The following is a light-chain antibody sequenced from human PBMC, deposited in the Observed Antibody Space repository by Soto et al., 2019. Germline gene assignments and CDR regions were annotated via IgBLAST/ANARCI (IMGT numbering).Light chain of an antibody. CDR1: QGIRND. CDR2: HAS. Sequence: DIQMTQSPSSLSASVGDRVTITCRASQGIRNDLSWYQQKPGKDPKRLIYHASTMHSGVPSRFSVSASGTKFTITIITLQPEDFAAYYCLQHNKDPRTFGQGTKVDIK. J-gene: IGKJ1*01. V-gene: IGKV1-17*01. CDR3: LQHNKDPRT.